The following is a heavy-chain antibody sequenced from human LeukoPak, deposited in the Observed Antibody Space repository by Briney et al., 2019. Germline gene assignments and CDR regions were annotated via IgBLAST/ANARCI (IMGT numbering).Heavy chain of an antibody. J-gene: IGHJ6*02. CDR3: ATWAFYHNLDV. CDR2: IKAGGSGT. V-gene: IGHV3-43*02. Sequence: GGALRLSCSASGFTIVPYAMYWDRQRPGSGRGGVSVIKAGGSGTFYADSVRGRFTTSRDNSKNSLYLQMNSLTSEDTALYYCATWAFYHNLDVWGQGTTVIVSS. CDR1: GFTIVPYA. D-gene: IGHD2/OR15-2a*01.